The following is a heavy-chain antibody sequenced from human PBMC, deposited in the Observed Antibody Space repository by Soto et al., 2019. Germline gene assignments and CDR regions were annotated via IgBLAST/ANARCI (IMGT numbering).Heavy chain of an antibody. CDR2: IYYSGST. CDR1: GGSISSYY. D-gene: IGHD3-10*01. Sequence: PSETLSLTCTVSGGSISSYYWSWIRQPPGKGLEWIGYIYYSGSTNYNPSLKSRVTISVDTSKNQFSLKLSSVTAADTAVYYCARLVRGVIDYYYMDVWGKGTTVSVSS. V-gene: IGHV4-59*01. J-gene: IGHJ6*03. CDR3: ARLVRGVIDYYYMDV.